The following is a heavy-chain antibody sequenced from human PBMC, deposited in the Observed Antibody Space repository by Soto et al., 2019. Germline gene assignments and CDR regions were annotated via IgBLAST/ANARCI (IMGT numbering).Heavy chain of an antibody. CDR1: GYTFTGYY. D-gene: IGHD5-12*01. CDR3: ARDKSKRSGSVFGY. J-gene: IGHJ4*02. V-gene: IGHV1-2*02. Sequence: ASVEVSCKASGYTFTGYYMHWVRQAPGQGLEWMGWINPNSGGTNYAQKFQGRVTMTRDTSISTAYMELSRLRSDDTAVYYCARDKSKRSGSVFGYWGQGTLVTVSS. CDR2: INPNSGGT.